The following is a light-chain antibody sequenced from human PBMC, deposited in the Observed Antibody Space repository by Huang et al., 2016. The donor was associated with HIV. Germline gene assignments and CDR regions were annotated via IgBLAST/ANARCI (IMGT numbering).Light chain of an antibody. CDR3: QQCGSPTWT. CDR1: QFVANAY. Sequence: EIVLTQSPGTLSLSPGDRATLSCRASQFVANAYVACYQHKPGQSPRLLIYGASMRASGIPDRFSGSGFGTDFTLTISRREPDDFAVYFCQQCGSPTWTFGQGTKVEIK. J-gene: IGKJ1*01. V-gene: IGKV3-20*01. CDR2: GAS.